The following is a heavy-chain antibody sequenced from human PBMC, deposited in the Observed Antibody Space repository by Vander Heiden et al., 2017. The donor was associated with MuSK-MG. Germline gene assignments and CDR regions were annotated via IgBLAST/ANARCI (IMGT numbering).Heavy chain of an antibody. CDR1: GFTFSSYT. D-gene: IGHD7-27*01. CDR3: AGTGGYFDY. V-gene: IGHV3-48*01. J-gene: IGHJ4*02. CDR2: ISSSSSTI. Sequence: EVQLVESGGSLVQPGGSLRLSCAASGFTFSSYTINWVRQAPGKGLEWVSYISSSSSTIYYAGSVKGRFTISRDNAKNSLYLQMNSLRVDDTAVYYCAGTGGYFDYWGQGTLVTVSS.